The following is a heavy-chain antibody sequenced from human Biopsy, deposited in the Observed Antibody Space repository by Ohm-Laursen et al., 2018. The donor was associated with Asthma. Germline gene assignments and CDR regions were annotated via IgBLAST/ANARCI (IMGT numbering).Heavy chain of an antibody. J-gene: IGHJ4*02. Sequence: GASVKVSCKASGDSFSNYAISWVRQAPGQGLEWMGGLIPVLGTPDHAQMSEGRVTITADDSTSTVYMELSSLRSEDTAVYYCARKAGSCISRTCYSLDFWGQGTLVTVSS. D-gene: IGHD2-2*01. CDR3: ARKAGSCISRTCYSLDF. CDR2: LIPVLGTP. V-gene: IGHV1-69*13. CDR1: GDSFSNYA.